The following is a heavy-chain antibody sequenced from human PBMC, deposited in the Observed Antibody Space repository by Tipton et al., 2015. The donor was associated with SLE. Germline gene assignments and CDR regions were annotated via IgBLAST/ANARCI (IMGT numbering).Heavy chain of an antibody. CDR2: MYYSGST. V-gene: IGHV4-59*01. CDR1: GGSISSYY. CDR3: ARGGLGSDLRGSIYLGL. J-gene: IGHJ1*01. Sequence: TLSLTCTVSGGSISSYYWSWIRQPPGKGLEWIGYMYYSGSTNYNPSLKRRVTISVDTSKTHFSLNLSSVTAADTAVYYCARGGLGSDLRGSIYLGLWGQGALVTVSS. D-gene: IGHD7-27*01.